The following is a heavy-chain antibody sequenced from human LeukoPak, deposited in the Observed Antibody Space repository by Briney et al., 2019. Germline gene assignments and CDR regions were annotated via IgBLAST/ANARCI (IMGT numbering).Heavy chain of an antibody. CDR2: IKQDGSEK. CDR3: AREMYAGWYFAFDI. CDR1: GFTFSSYW. J-gene: IGHJ3*02. V-gene: IGHV3-7*01. Sequence: GGSLRLSCAASGFTFSSYWMSWVRQAPGKGLEWVANIKQDGSEKYYVDSVKGRFTISRDNAKNSLFLQMSSLRAEDTAVYYCAREMYAGWYFAFDIWGQGTMVTVSS. D-gene: IGHD6-19*01.